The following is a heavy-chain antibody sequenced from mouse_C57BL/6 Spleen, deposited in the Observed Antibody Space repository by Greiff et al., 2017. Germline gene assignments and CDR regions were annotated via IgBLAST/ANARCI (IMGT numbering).Heavy chain of an antibody. V-gene: IGHV1-18*01. CDR3: ARWETAQATWSFAY. J-gene: IGHJ3*01. Sequence: VQLQQSGPELVKPGASVKIPCKASGYTFTDYNMDWVKQSHGKSLEWIGDINPNNGGTIYDQKFKGKATLTVDKSSSTAYMGLRSLTSEATAVYYFARWETAQATWSFAYWGQGTLVTVSA. CDR2: INPNNGGT. D-gene: IGHD3-2*02. CDR1: GYTFTDYN.